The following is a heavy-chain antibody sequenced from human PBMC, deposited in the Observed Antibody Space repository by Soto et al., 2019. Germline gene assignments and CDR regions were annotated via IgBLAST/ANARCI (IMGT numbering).Heavy chain of an antibody. CDR2: MYHRGST. Sequence: LSLSCTVSGGSISTDTFYWSWIRQHPGKGLEWIGYMYHRGSTYYSPSLKSRVSISKDTSKNQFSLMLSSVTAADTAVYYCARYCSGGSCLMSYFDYWGQGPLVTVSS. CDR3: ARYCSGGSCLMSYFDY. D-gene: IGHD2-15*01. J-gene: IGHJ4*02. CDR1: GGSISTDTFY. V-gene: IGHV4-31*03.